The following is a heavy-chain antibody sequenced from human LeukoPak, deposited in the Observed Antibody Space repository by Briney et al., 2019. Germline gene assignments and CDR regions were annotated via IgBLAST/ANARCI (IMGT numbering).Heavy chain of an antibody. J-gene: IGHJ4*02. CDR3: ARQPPVLRFLEWSYYFDY. CDR2: IYYSGST. D-gene: IGHD3-3*01. Sequence: PSETLSLTCTVSGGSISSSSYYWGWIRQPPGKGLEWIGSIYYSGSTYYNPSLKSRVTISVDTSKNQSSLKLSSVTAADTAVYYCARQPPVLRFLEWSYYFDYWGQGTLVTVSS. CDR1: GGSISSSSYY. V-gene: IGHV4-39*01.